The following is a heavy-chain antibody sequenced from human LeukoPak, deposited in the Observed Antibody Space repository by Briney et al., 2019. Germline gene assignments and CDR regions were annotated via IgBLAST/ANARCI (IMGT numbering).Heavy chain of an antibody. J-gene: IGHJ6*02. CDR3: ARRPLVSTSHYYYGMDV. Sequence: SVKVSCKASGGTFSSYAISWVRQAPGQGLEWMGRIIPILGIANYAQKFQGRVTITADKSTSTAYMELSSLRSEDTAVYYCARRPLVSTSHYYYGMDVWGQGTTVTVSS. D-gene: IGHD3-9*01. V-gene: IGHV1-69*04. CDR1: GGTFSSYA. CDR2: IIPILGIA.